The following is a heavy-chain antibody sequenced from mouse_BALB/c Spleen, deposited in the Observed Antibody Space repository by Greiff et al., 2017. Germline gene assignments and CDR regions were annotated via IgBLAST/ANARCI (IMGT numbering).Heavy chain of an antibody. V-gene: IGHV5-15*02. Sequence: EVKLMESGGGLVQPGGSRKLSCAASGFTFSDYGMAWVRQAPGKGPEWVAFISNLAYSIYYADTVTGRFTISRENAKNTLYLEMSSLRSEDTAMYDCARDSNYGSSYTFAYWGQGTLVTVSA. J-gene: IGHJ3*01. CDR3: ARDSNYGSSYTFAY. CDR2: ISNLAYSI. CDR1: GFTFSDYG. D-gene: IGHD1-1*01.